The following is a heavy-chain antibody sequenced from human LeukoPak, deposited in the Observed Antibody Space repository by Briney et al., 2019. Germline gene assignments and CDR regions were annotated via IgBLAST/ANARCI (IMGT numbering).Heavy chain of an antibody. J-gene: IGHJ5*02. Sequence: GGSLRLSCVGSGFTFSVHWVRQVPGRGLEWLTFIRHDGTDQHYADSVRGRFTISRDNSKNTVYLQMNSLRPEDTALYYCAKDGNWASVSWGQGTLVTVSS. V-gene: IGHV3-30*02. CDR3: AKDGNWASVS. CDR2: IRHDGTDQ. D-gene: IGHD7-27*01. CDR1: GFTFS.